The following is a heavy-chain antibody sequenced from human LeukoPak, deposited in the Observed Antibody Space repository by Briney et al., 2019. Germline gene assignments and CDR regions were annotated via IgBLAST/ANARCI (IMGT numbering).Heavy chain of an antibody. CDR3: ARASGYTSGWYDDAFDI. Sequence: GGSLRLSCAASGFTFSSYSMNWVRQAPGKGLEWVSSISSSSSYIYYADSVKGRFTISRDNAKNSLYLQMNSLRAEDTAVYYCARASGYTSGWYDDAFDIWGQGTMVTVSS. V-gene: IGHV3-21*01. CDR2: ISSSSSYI. J-gene: IGHJ3*02. CDR1: GFTFSSYS. D-gene: IGHD6-19*01.